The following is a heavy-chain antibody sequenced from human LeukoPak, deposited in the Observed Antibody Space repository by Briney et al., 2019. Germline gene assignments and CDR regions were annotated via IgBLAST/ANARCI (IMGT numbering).Heavy chain of an antibody. J-gene: IGHJ4*02. D-gene: IGHD4-23*01. CDR3: ATIDYGGNSGFFDY. CDR2: ISGSGGST. CDR1: GFTFRSYA. V-gene: IGHV3-23*01. Sequence: GGSLRLSCAASGFTFRSYAMNWVRQAPGKGLEWVSAISGSGGSTYYADSVKGRFTISRDNSKNTLYLQMNSLRAEDTAVYYCATIDYGGNSGFFDYWGQGTLVTVSS.